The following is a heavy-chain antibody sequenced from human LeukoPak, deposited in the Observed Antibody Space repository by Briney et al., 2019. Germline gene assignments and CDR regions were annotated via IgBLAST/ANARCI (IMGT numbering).Heavy chain of an antibody. J-gene: IGHJ4*02. CDR2: INPNSGDT. Sequence: ASVKVPCKASGYTFTGYYMHWVRQAPGQGLEWMGWINPNSGDTNYAQKFQGRVTMTRDTSISTAYMELSRLRSDDTAVSYCARDWGAYYYESGTLSHFDYWGQGTLVTVSS. CDR1: GYTFTGYY. V-gene: IGHV1-2*02. D-gene: IGHD3-10*01. CDR3: ARDWGAYYYESGTLSHFDY.